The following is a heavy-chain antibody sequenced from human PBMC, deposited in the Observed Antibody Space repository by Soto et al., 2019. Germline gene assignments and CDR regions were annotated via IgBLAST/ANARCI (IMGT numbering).Heavy chain of an antibody. CDR2: ISAYNGNT. J-gene: IGHJ6*03. CDR1: GYTFTSYG. Sequence: ASVKVSCKASGYTFTSYGISWVRQAPGQGLEWMGWISAYNGNTNYAQKLQGRVTMTTDTSTSTAYMELRSLRSDDTAVYYCARGGYSGYPTDYYYYYMDVWGKGTTVTVSS. V-gene: IGHV1-18*01. D-gene: IGHD5-12*01. CDR3: ARGGYSGYPTDYYYYYMDV.